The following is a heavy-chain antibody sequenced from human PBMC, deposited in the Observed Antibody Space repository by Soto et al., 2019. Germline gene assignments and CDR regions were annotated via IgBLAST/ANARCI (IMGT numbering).Heavy chain of an antibody. V-gene: IGHV3-30-3*01. D-gene: IGHD2-15*01. J-gene: IGHJ6*04. CDR2: ILSDGSKQ. CDR1: RFTFSYYA. CDR3: ARDDVLCDGGRCYGVPLDV. Sequence: PGGSLRLSCAASRFTFSYYAMHWIRQAPGKGLEWMAVILSDGSKQYYAESVKGRFTISRDNSKSTLYLQMNSLRVEDTAVYYCARDDVLCDGGRCYGVPLDVWGKGTTVTVSS.